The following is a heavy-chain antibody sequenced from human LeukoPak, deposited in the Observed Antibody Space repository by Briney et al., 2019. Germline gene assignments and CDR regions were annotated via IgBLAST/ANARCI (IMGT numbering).Heavy chain of an antibody. V-gene: IGHV4-61*01. D-gene: IGHD1-26*01. CDR2: IYYSGST. Sequence: SETLSLTCTVSGGSVSSGSYYWSWIRQPPGKGLEWIGYIYYSGSTNYNPSLKSRVIISVDTSKNQFSLKLSSVTAADTAVYYCASNLSGSYYNWFDPWGQGTLVTVSS. CDR1: GGSVSSGSYY. J-gene: IGHJ5*02. CDR3: ASNLSGSYYNWFDP.